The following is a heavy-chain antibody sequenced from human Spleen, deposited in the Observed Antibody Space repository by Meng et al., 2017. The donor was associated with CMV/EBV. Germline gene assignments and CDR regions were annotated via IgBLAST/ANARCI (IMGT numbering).Heavy chain of an antibody. CDR2: INPNSGGA. J-gene: IGHJ4*02. CDR1: GYIFTDYY. Sequence: ASVKVSCKASGYIFTDYYIHWVRQAPGQRLEWMGWINPNSGGANSALKFQGRVTMTRDTSISTAYMELSSLRSDDTAVYYCARDLSQQLVLYYFHHWGQGTLVTVSS. D-gene: IGHD6-13*01. CDR3: ARDLSQQLVLYYFHH. V-gene: IGHV1-2*02.